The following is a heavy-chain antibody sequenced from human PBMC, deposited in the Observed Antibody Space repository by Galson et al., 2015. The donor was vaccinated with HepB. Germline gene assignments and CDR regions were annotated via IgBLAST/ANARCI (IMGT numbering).Heavy chain of an antibody. V-gene: IGHV1-69*04. J-gene: IGHJ6*03. CDR1: GGTFSSYA. CDR3: ARGIVVVPAAITTPDSGGYYYYYYMDV. D-gene: IGHD2-2*02. Sequence: SVKVSCKASGGTFSSYAISWVRQAPGQGLEWMGRIIPILGIANYAQKFQGRVTITADKSTSTAYMELSSLRSEDTAVYYCARGIVVVPAAITTPDSGGYYYYYYMDVWGKGTTVTVSS. CDR2: IIPILGIA.